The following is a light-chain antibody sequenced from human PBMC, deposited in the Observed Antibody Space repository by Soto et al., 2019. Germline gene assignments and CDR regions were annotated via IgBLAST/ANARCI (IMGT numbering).Light chain of an antibody. Sequence: EIVMTQSPATLCVSPGERGTLSWRASQNIYSNVAWYQQRPGQAPRLLIYRASTRAPGIPARFSGSGSGTEFTLTISGLQSYDFTVYSCLQYHNLWAFGQGTKVDIK. CDR1: QNIYSN. CDR2: RAS. V-gene: IGKV3-15*01. CDR3: LQYHNLWA. J-gene: IGKJ1*01.